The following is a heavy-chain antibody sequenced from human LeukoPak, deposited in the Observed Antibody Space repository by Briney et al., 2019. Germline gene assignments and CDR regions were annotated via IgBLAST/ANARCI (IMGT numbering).Heavy chain of an antibody. Sequence: ASVTVSCKASGYTFTSYGISWVRQAPGQGLEWMGWISAYNGNTNYAQKLQGRVTMTTDTSTSTAYMELRSLRSDDTAVYYCARQILAPTTVVTPGVRYIDYWAREPWSPSPQ. CDR3: ARQILAPTTVVTPGVRYIDY. CDR1: GYTFTSYG. J-gene: IGHJ4*02. V-gene: IGHV1-18*01. CDR2: ISAYNGNT. D-gene: IGHD4-23*01.